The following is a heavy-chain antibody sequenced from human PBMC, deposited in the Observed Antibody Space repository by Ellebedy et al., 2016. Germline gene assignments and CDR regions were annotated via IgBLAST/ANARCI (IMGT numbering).Heavy chain of an antibody. D-gene: IGHD3-16*01. V-gene: IGHV4-59*13. CDR2: IYYSGST. CDR1: GGSFSGYY. J-gene: IGHJ4*02. Sequence: SETLSLXXVVYGGSFSGYYWSWIRQAPGKGLEWIGYIYYSGSTTYNPSLKSRVTMSVDTSKNQFSLRLSSVTAADTAVYYCARSFMGGEWRNYFDFWGQGTLVTVSS. CDR3: ARSFMGGEWRNYFDF.